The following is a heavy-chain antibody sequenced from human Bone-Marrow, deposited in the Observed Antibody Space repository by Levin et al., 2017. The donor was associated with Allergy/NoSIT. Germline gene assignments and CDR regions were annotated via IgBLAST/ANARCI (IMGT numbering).Heavy chain of an antibody. Sequence: GESLKISCAASGFTFSSYAMNWVRQAPGEGLEWVSAISGSGGNTFYADSVKGRFTISRDNSQNTLYLHMNSLRAEDTAVYYCAKSRGSGSYYNMDYWGQGTLVTVSS. CDR3: AKSRGSGSYYNMDY. J-gene: IGHJ4*02. CDR1: GFTFSSYA. V-gene: IGHV3-23*01. CDR2: ISGSGGNT. D-gene: IGHD3-10*01.